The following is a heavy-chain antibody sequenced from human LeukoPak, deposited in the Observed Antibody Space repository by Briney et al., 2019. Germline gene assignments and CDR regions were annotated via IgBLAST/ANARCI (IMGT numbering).Heavy chain of an antibody. D-gene: IGHD1-14*01. CDR2: ITWDAGSA. CDR1: GFTFDDYA. J-gene: IGHJ6*03. Sequence: QPGGSLRLSCAASGFTFDDYAMHWVHQAPGKALEWVSLITWDAGSAYYADSVKGRFTISRDNSKYSLFLQMNSLRAEDTALYYCAKGGISVASSKYYYMDVWGKGTTVTVSS. CDR3: AKGGISVASSKYYYMDV. V-gene: IGHV3-43D*03.